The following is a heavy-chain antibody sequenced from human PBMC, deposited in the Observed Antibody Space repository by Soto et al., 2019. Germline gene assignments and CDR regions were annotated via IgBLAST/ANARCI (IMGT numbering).Heavy chain of an antibody. V-gene: IGHV4-31*03. Sequence: QVQLQESGPGLVKPSQTLSLTCTVSGGSVTSGGHYWSWIRQHPGKGPEWIGYIYYSGSTYYNSPFNSRVIVSLDTSKNQFSLNLISVTDADTARYYCARRDPVAGFFDYWGQGILVTVSS. CDR3: ARRDPVAGFFDY. J-gene: IGHJ4*03. CDR1: GGSVTSGGHY. CDR2: IYYSGST. D-gene: IGHD6-19*01.